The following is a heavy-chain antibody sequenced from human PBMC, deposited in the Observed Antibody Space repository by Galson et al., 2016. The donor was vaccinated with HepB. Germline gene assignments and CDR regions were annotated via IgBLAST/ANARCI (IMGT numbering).Heavy chain of an antibody. V-gene: IGHV3-23*01. CDR1: GFTFNSYA. CDR2: ISSGGDIT. J-gene: IGHJ4*02. D-gene: IGHD6-19*01. CDR3: AKDPGVFSPGWYYFDS. Sequence: SLRLSCAGSGFTFNSYAMNWVRQAPRKGPEWVAAISSGGDITYYADSVKGRFTISRDNSKNTLYLHMNGLRAEDTALYYCAKDPGVFSPGWYYFDSWGQGTLVPVSA.